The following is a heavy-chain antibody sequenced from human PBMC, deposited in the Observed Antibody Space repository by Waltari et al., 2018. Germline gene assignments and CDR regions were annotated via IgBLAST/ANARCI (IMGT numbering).Heavy chain of an antibody. Sequence: QVQLQESGPGLVKPSEPLSLTCPVSGGSISSHYWSWLRQPPGKGLEWIGYIYYSGSTKYNPSLKSRVTISVDTSKNQFSLKLSSVTAADTAVYYCAGDTYYYGSGSYLSYYMDVWGKGTTVTVSS. J-gene: IGHJ6*03. CDR2: IYYSGST. V-gene: IGHV4-59*11. CDR1: GGSISSHY. D-gene: IGHD3-10*01. CDR3: AGDTYYYGSGSYLSYYMDV.